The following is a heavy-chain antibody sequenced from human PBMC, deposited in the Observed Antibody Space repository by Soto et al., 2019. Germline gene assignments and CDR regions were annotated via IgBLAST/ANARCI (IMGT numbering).Heavy chain of an antibody. CDR3: AREGPYYYDSSGSTLFAY. V-gene: IGHV1-18*01. J-gene: IGHJ4*02. CDR2: ISAYNGNT. D-gene: IGHD3-22*01. Sequence: AAVKVSCKASGYTFTSYGISWVRQAPGQGLEWMGWISAYNGNTNYAQKLQGRVTMTTDTSTSTAYMELRSLRSDDTAVYYCAREGPYYYDSSGSTLFAYWGQRTLVTVSS. CDR1: GYTFTSYG.